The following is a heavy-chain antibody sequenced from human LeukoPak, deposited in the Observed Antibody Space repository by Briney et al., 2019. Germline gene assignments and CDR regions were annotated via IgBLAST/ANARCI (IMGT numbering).Heavy chain of an antibody. J-gene: IGHJ5*02. D-gene: IGHD6-13*01. V-gene: IGHV1-2*02. CDR1: GYTFTGYY. CDR2: INPNSGGT. Sequence: ASVKVSCKASGYTFTGYYMHWVRQAPGQGLEWMGWINPNSGGTNYAQKFQGRVTMTRDKSISTAYMELSRLRSDDTAVYYCAREKRTGISEFDPWGQGTLVTVSS. CDR3: AREKRTGISEFDP.